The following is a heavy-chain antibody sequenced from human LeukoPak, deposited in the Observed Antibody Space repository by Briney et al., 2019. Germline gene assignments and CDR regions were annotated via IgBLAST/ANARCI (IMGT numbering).Heavy chain of an antibody. CDR2: ISSSTNTI. CDR1: GFTFSSYS. V-gene: IGHV3-48*02. J-gene: IGHJ3*02. D-gene: IGHD4-23*01. Sequence: PGGSLRPSCAASGFTFSSYSMNWVRQAPGKGLEWVSYISSSTNTIYYADSVKGRFTISRDNAKNSLFLQMNSLRDEDTAVYYCARGGYGANDDAFDIWGQGTMVTVSS. CDR3: ARGGYGANDDAFDI.